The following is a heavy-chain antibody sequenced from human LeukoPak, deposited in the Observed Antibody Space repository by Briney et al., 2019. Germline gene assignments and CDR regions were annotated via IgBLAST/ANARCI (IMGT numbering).Heavy chain of an antibody. CDR3: ARAIPPPHCATITCFKPFDY. CDR1: GYIFTSFA. D-gene: IGHD1-26*01. CDR2: INTNTGNS. Sequence: ASVKVSCKASGYIFTSFAMYWVRQAPGQGLEWMGWINTNTGNSAYAPAFTGRFVFSLDTSVTTAYLQISSLRAEDTAVYYCARAIPPPHCATITCFKPFDYWGQGTLVTVSS. J-gene: IGHJ4*02. V-gene: IGHV7-4-1*02.